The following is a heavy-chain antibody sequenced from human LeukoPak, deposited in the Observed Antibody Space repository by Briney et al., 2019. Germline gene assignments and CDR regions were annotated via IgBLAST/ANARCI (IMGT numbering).Heavy chain of an antibody. CDR2: IYYSGSA. D-gene: IGHD5-18*01. V-gene: IGHV4-39*01. CDR3: ARHGHTATVARAFDI. J-gene: IGHJ3*02. Sequence: PSETLSLTCTVSGDSISSGGYYWGWIRQPPGKGLEWIGNIYYSGSAYYNPSLKSRVTISIDSSKTQFSLKLSSVTAADTAVYYCARHGHTATVARAFDIWGQGRMVGVSS. CDR1: GDSISSGGYY.